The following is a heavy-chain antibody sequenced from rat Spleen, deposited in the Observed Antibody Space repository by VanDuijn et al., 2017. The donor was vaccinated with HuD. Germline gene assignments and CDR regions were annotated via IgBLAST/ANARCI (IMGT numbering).Heavy chain of an antibody. CDR2: ISFDGGRN. CDR3: TTTAYYWNFDL. CDR1: GFTFSDYY. J-gene: IGHJ1*01. V-gene: IGHV5-20*01. Sequence: EVQLVESDGGLVQPGRSLKLSCAASGFTFSDYYMAWVHQAPTKGLEWVATISFDGGRNFYRDSVKGRFTISRDNAKRSLYLQMDSLRSEDTATYYCTTTAYYWNFDLWGPGTMVTVSS.